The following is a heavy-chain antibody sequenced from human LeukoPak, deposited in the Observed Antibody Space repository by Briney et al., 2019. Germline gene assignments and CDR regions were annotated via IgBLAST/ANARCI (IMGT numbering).Heavy chain of an antibody. CDR2: IKEDGSEK. J-gene: IGHJ4*02. D-gene: IGHD3-22*01. Sequence: GGSLRLSCAASGFIFSSYWMAWVRQAPGKGLEWVANIKEDGSEKNYVDSVKGRFTISRDNAKNSLYLQMNSLRAEDTAVYYCAREDSSGSDFDYWGQGTLVTVSS. CDR3: AREDSSGSDFDY. CDR1: GFIFSSYW. V-gene: IGHV3-7*01.